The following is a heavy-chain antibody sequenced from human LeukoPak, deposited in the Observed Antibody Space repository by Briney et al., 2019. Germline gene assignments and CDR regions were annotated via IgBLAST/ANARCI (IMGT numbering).Heavy chain of an antibody. Sequence: PGGSLRLSCAASDFSFITYAMSWVRQPPGKGLEWIGEIYHSGSTNYNPSLKSRVTISVDKSKNQFSLKLSSVTAADTAVYYCARDKFPLVGATGDDAFDIWGQGTMVAVSS. CDR3: ARDKFPLVGATGDDAFDI. J-gene: IGHJ3*02. CDR1: DFSFITYAM. V-gene: IGHV4-4*02. D-gene: IGHD1-26*01. CDR2: IYHSGST.